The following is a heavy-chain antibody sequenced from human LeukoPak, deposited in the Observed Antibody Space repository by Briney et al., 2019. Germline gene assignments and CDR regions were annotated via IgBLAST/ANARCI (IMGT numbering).Heavy chain of an antibody. V-gene: IGHV4-38-2*02. CDR2: IYHSGST. CDR3: AREELECITIYGVVTYSHYYFDY. D-gene: IGHD3-3*01. J-gene: IGHJ4*02. CDR1: GYSISSGYY. Sequence: SETLSFTCTVSGYSISSGYYGGWVRQPPGKGLEWIGSIYHSGSTYYNPSLKSRVTIPVDTSKNQFSLKLSSVTAADTAVYYCAREELECITIYGVVTYSHYYFDYWGQGTLVTVCS.